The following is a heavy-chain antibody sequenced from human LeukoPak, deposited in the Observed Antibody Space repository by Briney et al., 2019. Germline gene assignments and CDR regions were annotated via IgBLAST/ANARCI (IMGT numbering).Heavy chain of an antibody. J-gene: IGHJ6*02. V-gene: IGHV3-33*01. Sequence: GGSLRLSCAASGFTFSSYGMHWVRQAPGKGLEWVAVIWYDGSNKYYADSVKGRFTISRDNSKNTLYLQMNSLRAEDTAVYYCARGPHYYYYGMDVWGQGTTVTVSS. CDR2: IWYDGSNK. CDR1: GFTFSSYG. CDR3: ARGPHYYYYGMDV.